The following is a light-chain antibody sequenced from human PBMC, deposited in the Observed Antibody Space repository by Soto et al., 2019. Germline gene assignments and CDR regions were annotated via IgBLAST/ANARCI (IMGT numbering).Light chain of an antibody. V-gene: IGLV1-40*01. CDR2: GHS. Sequence: QSVLTQSPSVSGAPGQRVTISCTGSSSNIGAGFDVHWYQQLPGTAPKLLIFGHSNRPSGVPDRFSGSKSGTSASLAITGLQPEDEADYYRQSYDGSLSGYVFGTGTKVTVL. CDR1: SSNIGAGFD. J-gene: IGLJ1*01. CDR3: QSYDGSLSGYV.